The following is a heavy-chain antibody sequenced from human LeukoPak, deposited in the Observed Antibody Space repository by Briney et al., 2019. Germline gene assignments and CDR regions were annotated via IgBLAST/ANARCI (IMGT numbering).Heavy chain of an antibody. D-gene: IGHD2-2*01. Sequence: QPGGSLRLSCAASGFTFSSYGMHWVRQAPGKGLEWVAVISYDGSNKYYADSVKGRFTISRDNAKNSLYLQMNSLRAEDTAVYYCARVVDCSSTSCYDLSDYWGQGTLVTVSS. CDR3: ARVVDCSSTSCYDLSDY. CDR1: GFTFSSYG. CDR2: ISYDGSNK. J-gene: IGHJ4*02. V-gene: IGHV3-30*03.